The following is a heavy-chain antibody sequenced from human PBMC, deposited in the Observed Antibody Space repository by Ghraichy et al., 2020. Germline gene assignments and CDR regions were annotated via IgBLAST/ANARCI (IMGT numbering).Heavy chain of an antibody. V-gene: IGHV4-39*01. J-gene: IGHJ4*02. Sequence: SETLSLTCTVSGASIGGSRHYWGWVRQSPGRGLEWIGSFYYTGSTYYNPSLKSRVAISIETSKNQFSLRLTSVTAADTGVYFCVRLAFLAWILDGGQYYFDYWGQGTPLTVSS. CDR2: FYYTGST. CDR3: VRLAFLAWILDGGQYYFDY. D-gene: IGHD2/OR15-2a*01. CDR1: GASIGGSRHY.